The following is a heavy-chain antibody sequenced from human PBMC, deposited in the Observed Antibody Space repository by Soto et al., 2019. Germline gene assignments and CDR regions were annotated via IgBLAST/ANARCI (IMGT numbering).Heavy chain of an antibody. Sequence: ASVKVSCKASAYNFATYGFSWVRQAPGQGLECVGWISAHNGDTHYSQKFQGRVTLTTDTSTNTGYMELRSLTSDDTAVYFCATEPIYYNDGSGYYPLGHWGQGTLVTVSS. D-gene: IGHD3-22*01. V-gene: IGHV1-18*04. CDR2: ISAHNGDT. J-gene: IGHJ4*02. CDR3: ATEPIYYNDGSGYYPLGH. CDR1: AYNFATYG.